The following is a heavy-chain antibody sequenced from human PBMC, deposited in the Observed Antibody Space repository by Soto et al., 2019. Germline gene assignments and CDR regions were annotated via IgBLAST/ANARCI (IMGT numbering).Heavy chain of an antibody. D-gene: IGHD5-12*01. V-gene: IGHV1-46*01. J-gene: IGHJ4*02. CDR3: ARNGQTYDYYFFDN. Sequence: QVQLVQSGAEVKKPGASVKVYCKASGYTLTHYYMHWVRQAPGQGPEWVGVINPSTLVTSYAQKFQGRVTMTRDTSTSTVYMELNSLISEDTAVYYCARNGQTYDYYFFDNWGQGTLVPVSS. CDR1: GYTLTHYY. CDR2: INPSTLVT.